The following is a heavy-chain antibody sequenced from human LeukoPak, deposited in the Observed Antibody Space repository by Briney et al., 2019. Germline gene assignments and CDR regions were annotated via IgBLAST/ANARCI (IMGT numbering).Heavy chain of an antibody. V-gene: IGHV3-23*01. J-gene: IGHJ4*02. CDR2: ISGIGDRT. CDR3: AQESPNGSPRQYYFDY. Sequence: PGGSLRLSCSASGFTFSTYAMSWGRQAPGKGLEWVSVISGIGDRTYYADSVKGRFTISRDSSKNTLSLQMNSLRAEDTAVYYCAQESPNGSPRQYYFDYWGQGTLVTVSS. CDR1: GFTFSTYA. D-gene: IGHD3-10*01.